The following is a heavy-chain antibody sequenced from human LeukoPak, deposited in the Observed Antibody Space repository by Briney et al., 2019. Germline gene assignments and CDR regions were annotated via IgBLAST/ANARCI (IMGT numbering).Heavy chain of an antibody. J-gene: IGHJ5*02. CDR3: ARSNGCSSTSCYVPYWFDP. CDR2: MNPNSGNT. Sequence: ASVKVSCKASGYTFTSYDINWVRQATGQGLEWMGWMNPNSGNTDYAQKFQGRVTLTRNTSISTAYMELSSLRSDDTAVYYCARSNGCSSTSCYVPYWFDPWGQGTLVTVSS. D-gene: IGHD2-2*01. CDR1: GYTFTSYD. V-gene: IGHV1-8*03.